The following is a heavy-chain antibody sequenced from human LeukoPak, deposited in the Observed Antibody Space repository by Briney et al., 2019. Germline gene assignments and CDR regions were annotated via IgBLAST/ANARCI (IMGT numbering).Heavy chain of an antibody. Sequence: GGSLRLSCAASGFTFSSYGMHWVRQATGKGLEWVAVMWYDGSNKYYAASVKGRFTISRDNSKNTLYLQMNSLRAEDTAVYYCPRDSYYYDSTGSLDYWGQGTLVTVSS. J-gene: IGHJ4*02. CDR1: GFTFSSYG. D-gene: IGHD3-22*01. V-gene: IGHV3-33*01. CDR2: MWYDGSNK. CDR3: PRDSYYYDSTGSLDY.